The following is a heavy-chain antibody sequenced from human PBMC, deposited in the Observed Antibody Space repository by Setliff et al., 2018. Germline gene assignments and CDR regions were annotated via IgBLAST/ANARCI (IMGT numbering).Heavy chain of an antibody. CDR2: INHSGNT. CDR3: VRTDYSDGRYSMDV. D-gene: IGHD6-19*01. J-gene: IGHJ6*03. Sequence: PSETLSLTCAVSGDSISSGNWWSWVRQPPGKGLEWIGEINHSGNTNYNPSLKSRVTISVDKSTNQFFLKLNSVTAADTAVYYCVRTDYSDGRYSMDVWGKGTTVTVSS. CDR1: GDSISSGNW. V-gene: IGHV4-4*02.